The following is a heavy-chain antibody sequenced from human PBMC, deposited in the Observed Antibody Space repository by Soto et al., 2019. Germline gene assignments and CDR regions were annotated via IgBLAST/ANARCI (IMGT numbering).Heavy chain of an antibody. CDR2: ISAYNGNT. Sequence: ASVKVSCKASGYTFTSYGISWVRQAPGQGLEWMGWISAYNGNTNYAQKLQGGVTMTTDTSTSTAYMELRSLGSDDTAVYYCASHFPGLAALGFDPWGQGTLVTVSS. CDR3: ASHFPGLAALGFDP. D-gene: IGHD6-13*01. CDR1: GYTFTSYG. J-gene: IGHJ5*02. V-gene: IGHV1-18*01.